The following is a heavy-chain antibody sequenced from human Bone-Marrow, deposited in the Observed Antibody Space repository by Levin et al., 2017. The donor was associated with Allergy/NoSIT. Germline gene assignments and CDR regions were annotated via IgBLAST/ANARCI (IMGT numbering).Heavy chain of an antibody. CDR2: IRSKAYGGTT. V-gene: IGHV3-49*04. Sequence: PGESLKISCTASGFTFGDYAMSWVRQAPGKGLEWVGFIRSKAYGGTTEYAASVKGRFTISRDDSKSIAYRQMNSLKTEDTAVYYCTREIGYCSSTSCPDHDVFDNWGQGTMVTVSS. CDR3: TREIGYCSSTSCPDHDVFDN. CDR1: GFTFGDYA. D-gene: IGHD2-2*01. J-gene: IGHJ3*02.